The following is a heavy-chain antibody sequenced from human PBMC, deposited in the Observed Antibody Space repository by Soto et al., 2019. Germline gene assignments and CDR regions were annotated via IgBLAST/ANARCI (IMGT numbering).Heavy chain of an antibody. J-gene: IGHJ4*02. CDR2: ISGSGGST. CDR1: GFTFSSYA. D-gene: IGHD6-13*01. CDR3: AKGNGYSSSWFEFDY. Sequence: EVQLLESGGGLVQPGGSLRLSCAASGFTFSSYAMSWVRQAPGKGLEWVSAISGSGGSTYYADSVKGRFTISRDNSKNPLYLQMNSLRAEDTAVYYCAKGNGYSSSWFEFDYWGQGTLVTVSS. V-gene: IGHV3-23*01.